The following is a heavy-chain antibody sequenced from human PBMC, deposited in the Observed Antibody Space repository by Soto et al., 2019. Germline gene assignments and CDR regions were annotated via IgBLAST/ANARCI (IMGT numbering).Heavy chain of an antibody. CDR1: GVSISSNYY. D-gene: IGHD6-19*01. CDR2: ISHLGSV. CDR3: ARSFGWYAIDY. V-gene: IGHV4-4*02. Sequence: QVLLQESGPGLVQPSGTLSLSCVVSGVSISSNYYWGWVRQPPGKGLEWLGDISHLGSVNYNPSLKXXVTIAMEKSQNQLSLKVNSVTAADTAVYYFARSFGWYAIDYWGQGTLVIVSS. J-gene: IGHJ4*02.